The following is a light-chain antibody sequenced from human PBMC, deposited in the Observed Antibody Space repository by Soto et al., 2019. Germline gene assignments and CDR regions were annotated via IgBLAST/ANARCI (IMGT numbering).Light chain of an antibody. CDR1: SSNIGSNT. CDR2: SDN. J-gene: IGLJ1*01. V-gene: IGLV1-44*01. CDR3: AAWDDSLNGFV. Sequence: QSVLTQPPSASGTPGQRVTISCSGSSSNIGSNTVNWYHQLPGTAPKLLIYSDNQRPSGVPDRFSGSKSGTSASLAISGLQSEDEADYYCAAWDDSLNGFVFATGPKVTVL.